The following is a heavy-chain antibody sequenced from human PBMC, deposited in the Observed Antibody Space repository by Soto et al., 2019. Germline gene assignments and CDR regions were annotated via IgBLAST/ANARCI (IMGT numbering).Heavy chain of an antibody. CDR1: GGTFSSYA. CDR3: ARESPVGHDYVWGSYRHNWFDP. CDR2: IIPIFGTA. J-gene: IGHJ5*02. Sequence: SVKVSCKASGGTFSSYAISWVRQAPGQGLEWMGGIIPIFGTANYAQKFQGRVTITADESTSTAYMELSSLRSEDTAVYYCARESPVGHDYVWGSYRHNWFDPWGQGTLVTVSS. V-gene: IGHV1-69*13. D-gene: IGHD3-16*02.